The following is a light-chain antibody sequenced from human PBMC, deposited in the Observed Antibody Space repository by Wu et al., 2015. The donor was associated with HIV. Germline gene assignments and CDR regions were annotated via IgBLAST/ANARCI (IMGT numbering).Light chain of an antibody. CDR2: DAS. CDR3: QQYNNWPPWT. CDR1: QSVSSS. V-gene: IGKV3-15*01. Sequence: EIVLTQSPGTLSLSPGERATLSCRASQSVSSSNLAWYQQKPGQAPRLLIHDASTRATGIPARFSGSGSGTEFTLTISSMQSEDFAVYYCQQYNNWPPWTFGQGTKVEIK. J-gene: IGKJ1*01.